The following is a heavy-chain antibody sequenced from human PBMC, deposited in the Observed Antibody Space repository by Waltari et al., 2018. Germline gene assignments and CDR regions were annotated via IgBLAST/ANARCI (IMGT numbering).Heavy chain of an antibody. V-gene: IGHV4-31*03. Sequence: QVQLQESGPGLVKPSQTLSLTCTVSGGSISSGGYYWSWIRQHPGKGLEWIGYIYYSGSTYYNPSLKSRVTISVDTSKNQFSLKLSSVTAADTALYYCAKDMEAWARTGVFDYWGQGTLVIVSS. CDR2: IYYSGST. D-gene: IGHD1-1*01. CDR1: GGSISSGGYY. J-gene: IGHJ4*02. CDR3: AKDMEAWARTGVFDY.